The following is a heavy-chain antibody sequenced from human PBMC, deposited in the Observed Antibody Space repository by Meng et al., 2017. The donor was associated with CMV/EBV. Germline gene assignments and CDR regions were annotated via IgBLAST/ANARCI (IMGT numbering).Heavy chain of an antibody. V-gene: IGHV3-30-3*01. CDR3: GGDYDFWSGYYGERENAFDI. J-gene: IGHJ3*02. Sequence: GESLKISCAASGFAFSDYAMHWVRQAPGKGLEWVAVISYDGSNKYYADSVKGRFTISRDNSKNTLYLQMNSLRAEDTAVYYCGGDYDFWSGYYGERENAFDIWGQGTMVTVSS. CDR1: GFAFSDYA. CDR2: ISYDGSNK. D-gene: IGHD3-3*01.